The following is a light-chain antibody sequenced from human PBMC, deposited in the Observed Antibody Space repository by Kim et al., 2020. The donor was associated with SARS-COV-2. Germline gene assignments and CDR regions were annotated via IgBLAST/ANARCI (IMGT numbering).Light chain of an antibody. CDR1: SSNIGSNY. V-gene: IGLV1-47*01. Sequence: LTQPPSPSGTPGQRVTISCSGSSSNIGSNYVYWYQQLPGTAPKLLIYRNNQRPSGVPDRFSGSKSGTSASLAISGLRSEDEADYYCAAWDDSLSGWVFGGGTQLTVL. J-gene: IGLJ3*02. CDR3: AAWDDSLSGWV. CDR2: RNN.